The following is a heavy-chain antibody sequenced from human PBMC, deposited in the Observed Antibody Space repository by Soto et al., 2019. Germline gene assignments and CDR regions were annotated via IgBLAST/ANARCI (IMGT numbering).Heavy chain of an antibody. CDR3: VRHPSITVPRQHDYYFDT. CDR2: IFYSGST. Sequence: QPQLEESGPGLVKPSETLSLICNVSGASISSRNYYWGWIRQSPGKVLEWFGSIFYSGSTYYNPSLKSRITISRLTSQNQFSLRLTSVTAADTAVYYCVRHPSITVPRQHDYYFDTCGPGNLVTVSS. D-gene: IGHD1-20*01. J-gene: IGHJ4*02. V-gene: IGHV4-39*01. CDR1: GASISSRNYY.